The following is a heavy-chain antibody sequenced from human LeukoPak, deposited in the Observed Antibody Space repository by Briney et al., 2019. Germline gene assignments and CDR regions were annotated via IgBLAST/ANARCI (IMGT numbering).Heavy chain of an antibody. Sequence: PSETLSLTCTVSGGSISSSSYYRGWIRQPPGKGLEWIGSIYYSGSTYYNPSLKSRVTISVDTSKNQFSLKLSSVTAADTAVYYCARQGTVTTYYYYYYGMDVWGQGPLVTVSS. J-gene: IGHJ6*02. D-gene: IGHD4-17*01. CDR3: ARQGTVTTYYYYYYGMDV. CDR2: IYYSGST. V-gene: IGHV4-39*01. CDR1: GGSISSSSYY.